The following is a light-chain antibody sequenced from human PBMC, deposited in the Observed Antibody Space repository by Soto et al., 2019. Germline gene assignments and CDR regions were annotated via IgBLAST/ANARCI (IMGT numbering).Light chain of an antibody. V-gene: IGKV1-39*01. CDR1: QEMWSY. CDR3: QQSYKTPLT. CDR2: AAS. J-gene: IGKJ1*01. Sequence: DIPMTQSPSSLAASVGDRATITSRANQEMWSYLVWYQHKLGQAPRLLIHAASTLASGVSSRYSRSESGTDFTLNISGLEHEDSATYYCQQSYKTPLTFDQGTKVEIK.